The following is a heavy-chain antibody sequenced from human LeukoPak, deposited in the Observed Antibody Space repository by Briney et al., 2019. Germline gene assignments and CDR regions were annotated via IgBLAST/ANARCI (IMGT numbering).Heavy chain of an antibody. CDR2: IKQDGGEI. J-gene: IGHJ4*02. CDR3: AREWN. CDR1: GFTFRSDR. Sequence: GGSLRLSCVASGFTFRSDRMSWVRQAPGKGPEWVASIKQDGGEIYYVESVKGRFTISRDNARNSLYLQMNSLRVEDTAVYYCAREWNWGQGSLVTVSS. V-gene: IGHV3-7*01.